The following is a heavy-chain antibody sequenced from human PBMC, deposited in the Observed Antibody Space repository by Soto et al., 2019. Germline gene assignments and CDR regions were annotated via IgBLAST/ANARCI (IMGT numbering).Heavy chain of an antibody. D-gene: IGHD3-3*01. Sequence: QVQLQESGPGLVKPSETLSLTCTVSGGSISSYYWSWIRQPPGKGLEWIGYIYYSGSTNYNPSLKSRVTISVDTSKNQFSLKLSSVTAADTAVYYCARGGYDFWSGYLNGENWFDPWGQGTLVTVSS. CDR2: IYYSGST. CDR1: GGSISSYY. J-gene: IGHJ5*02. V-gene: IGHV4-59*01. CDR3: ARGGYDFWSGYLNGENWFDP.